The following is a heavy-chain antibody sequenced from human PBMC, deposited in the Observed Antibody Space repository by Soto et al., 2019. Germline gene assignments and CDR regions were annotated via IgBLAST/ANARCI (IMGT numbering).Heavy chain of an antibody. CDR1: GFTFSDYY. J-gene: IGHJ6*02. V-gene: IGHV3-11*01. Sequence: QVQLVGSGGGLVKPGGSLRLSCAASGFTFSDYYMSWIRQAPGKGLEWISYISTSGTTIYYADSVKGRFTVSRDNAKNSLSLQMNSLRAEDTAVYYCARDPVSATGLGYGMDVWGQGTSVTVYS. CDR2: ISTSGTTI. CDR3: ARDPVSATGLGYGMDV. D-gene: IGHD6-19*01.